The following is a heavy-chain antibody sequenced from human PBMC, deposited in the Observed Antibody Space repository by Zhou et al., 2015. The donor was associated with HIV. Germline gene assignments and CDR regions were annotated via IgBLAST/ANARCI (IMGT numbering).Heavy chain of an antibody. J-gene: IGHJ4*02. D-gene: IGHD3-10*01. Sequence: QVQLVQSGAEVKKPGSSVKVSCKASGGTFSSYTISWVRQAPGQGLEWMGRIIPILGIANYAQKFQGRVTITADKSTSTAYMELSSLRSEDTAVYYCAREGIYGSGSSNWGQGTLVTVSS. CDR2: IIPILGIA. V-gene: IGHV1-69*08. CDR1: GGTFSSYT. CDR3: AREGIYGSGSSN.